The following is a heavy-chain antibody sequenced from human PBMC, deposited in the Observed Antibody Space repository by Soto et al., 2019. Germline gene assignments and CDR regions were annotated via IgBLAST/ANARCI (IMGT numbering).Heavy chain of an antibody. Sequence: SETLSLTCTVSGGSISSSSYYWGWIRQPPGKGLEWIGSIYYSGSTYYNPSLKSRVTISVDTSKNQFSLKLSSVTAADTAVYSCARLLRACGGNCYSGGFDHWGQGTLVTVCS. CDR1: GGSISSSSYY. V-gene: IGHV4-39*01. D-gene: IGHD2-21*02. CDR2: IYYSGST. CDR3: ARLLRACGGNCYSGGFDH. J-gene: IGHJ4*02.